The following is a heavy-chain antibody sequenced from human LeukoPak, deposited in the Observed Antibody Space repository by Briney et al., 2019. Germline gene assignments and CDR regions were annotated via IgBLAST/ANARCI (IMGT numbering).Heavy chain of an antibody. CDR1: GYTFTGYY. CDR3: ARGWGSGVDTAMVLDY. CDR2: INPNSGGT. D-gene: IGHD5-18*01. Sequence: GASVKVSCKASGYTFTGYYMHWVRQAPGQGLEWMGWINPNSGGTNYAQKFQGRVTMTRDTSISTAYMELSRLRSDDTAVYYCARGWGSGVDTAMVLDYWGQGTLVTVSS. J-gene: IGHJ4*02. V-gene: IGHV1-2*02.